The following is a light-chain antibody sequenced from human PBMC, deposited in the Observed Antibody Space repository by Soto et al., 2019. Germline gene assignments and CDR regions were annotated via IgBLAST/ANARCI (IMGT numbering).Light chain of an antibody. Sequence: IQLTQSPSFLSSSVGDRVTITCRASQGIRNDLGWYQQKPGAAPKLLIYEASTLERGVPSRFSGSGSGTEFTLSISSLQPDDSASDYCQQYNSYSKKVGQGNKVDIK. J-gene: IGKJ1*01. V-gene: IGKV1-5*03. CDR1: QGIRND. CDR2: EAS. CDR3: QQYNSYSKK.